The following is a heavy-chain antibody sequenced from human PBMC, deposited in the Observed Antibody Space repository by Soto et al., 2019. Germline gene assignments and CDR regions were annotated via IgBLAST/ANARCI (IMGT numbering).Heavy chain of an antibody. CDR3: ARSPYSSGSYYAIDY. V-gene: IGHV1-46*01. Sequence: ASVKVSCKASGYNLIMYYIHWVRQAPGQGLEWVGIINPSGGSTTYAQKFQGRVTMTRDTSTSTVYMDLSSLSSEDTAVYYCARSPYSSGSYYAIDYWGQGTQVPVS. CDR2: INPSGGST. D-gene: IGHD3-22*01. J-gene: IGHJ4*02. CDR1: GYNLIMYY.